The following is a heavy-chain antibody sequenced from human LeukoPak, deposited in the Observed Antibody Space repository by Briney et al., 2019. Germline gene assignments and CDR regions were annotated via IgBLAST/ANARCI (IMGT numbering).Heavy chain of an antibody. Sequence: AAVKVSCKASGYSFTSYAYNWVRQAPGQGLEWMGWISTYNGHTNYAQKLQGRVTMTTDTSTSTAYMELRSLRPDDTAVYYCAGDHRAYIVVVPTARPFDYWGQGTLVTV. CDR2: ISTYNGHT. V-gene: IGHV1-18*01. CDR3: AGDHRAYIVVVPTARPFDY. D-gene: IGHD2-2*02. CDR1: GYSFTSYA. J-gene: IGHJ4*02.